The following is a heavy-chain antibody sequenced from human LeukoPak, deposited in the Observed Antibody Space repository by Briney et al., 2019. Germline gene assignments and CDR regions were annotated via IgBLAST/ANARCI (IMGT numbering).Heavy chain of an antibody. Sequence: PSETLPLTCTVSGGSIGSYYWSWIRQPPGKGLEWIGYIYYSGSTNYNPSLKSRVTTSVDTSKNQFSLKLSSVTAADTAVYYCARLGSRYCGGDCYFFDYWGQGTLVTVSS. CDR1: GGSIGSYY. J-gene: IGHJ4*02. CDR2: IYYSGST. V-gene: IGHV4-59*08. CDR3: ARLGSRYCGGDCYFFDY. D-gene: IGHD2-21*02.